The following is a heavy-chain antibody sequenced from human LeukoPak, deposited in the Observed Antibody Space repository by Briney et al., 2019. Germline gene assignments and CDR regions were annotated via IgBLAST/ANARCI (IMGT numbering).Heavy chain of an antibody. CDR2: IYSGGST. Sequence: GGSLRLSCAASGFTVSSNYMSWVRQAPGKGLEWVSVIYSGGSTYYADSVKGRFTISRDNSKNTLYLQMNSLRAEDTAVYYCARISSSWYYLDYWGQGTLVTVSS. J-gene: IGHJ4*02. CDR3: ARISSSWYYLDY. D-gene: IGHD6-13*01. CDR1: GFTVSSNY. V-gene: IGHV3-66*01.